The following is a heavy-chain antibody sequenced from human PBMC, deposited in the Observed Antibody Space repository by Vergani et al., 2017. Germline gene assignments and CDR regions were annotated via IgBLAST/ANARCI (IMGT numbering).Heavy chain of an antibody. Sequence: QVQLVESGGGVVQPGRSLRLSCAASGFTFSSYGMHWVRQAPGKGLEWVAVIWYDGSNKYYADFVKGRFTISRDNSKNTLYLQMNSLRAEDTAVYYCARTDEQWLNYYYYDCMDVWGQGTTVTVSS. CDR1: GFTFSSYG. J-gene: IGHJ6*02. D-gene: IGHD6-19*01. CDR3: ARTDEQWLNYYYYDCMDV. CDR2: IWYDGSNK. V-gene: IGHV3-33*01.